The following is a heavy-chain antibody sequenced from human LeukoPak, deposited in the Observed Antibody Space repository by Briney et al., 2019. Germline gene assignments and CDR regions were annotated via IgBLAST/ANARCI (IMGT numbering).Heavy chain of an antibody. CDR1: GGSFSGYY. V-gene: IGHV4-34*01. CDR2: INHSGST. J-gene: IGHJ4*02. D-gene: IGHD3-9*01. Sequence: SETLSLTCAVYGGSFSGYYWSWIRQPPGKGLEWIEEINHSGSTNYNPSLKSRVAISVDTSKNQFSLKLSSVAAADTAVYYCARQTKSYDILTGYNGAYFGHWGQGTLVTVSS. CDR3: ARQTKSYDILTGYNGAYFGH.